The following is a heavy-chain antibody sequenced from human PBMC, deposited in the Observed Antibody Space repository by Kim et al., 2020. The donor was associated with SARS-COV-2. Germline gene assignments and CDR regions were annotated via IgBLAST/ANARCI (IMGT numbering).Heavy chain of an antibody. CDR3: ARIRWELRAGYFYGMDV. CDR1: EGTFDGYA. D-gene: IGHD1-26*01. J-gene: IGHJ6*02. V-gene: IGHV1-69*13. CDR2: IIPVFGTS. Sequence: SVKVSCKTSEGTFDGYAISWVRQAPGQGLEWMGGIIPVFGTSNYAQKFEDRLTITADESTSTAYMDLSSLRSEDTANYYYARIRWELRAGYFYGMDVWGQGTAVTVSS.